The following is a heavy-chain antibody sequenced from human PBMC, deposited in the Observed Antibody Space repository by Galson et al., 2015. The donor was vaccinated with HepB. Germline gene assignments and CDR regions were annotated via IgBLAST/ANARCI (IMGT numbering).Heavy chain of an antibody. J-gene: IGHJ4*02. D-gene: IGHD3-10*01. Sequence: LSLTCTVSGGSISSGGYYWSWIRQHPGKGLEWIGYIYYSGSTYYNPSLKSRVTISVDTSKNQFSLKLSSVTAADTAVYYCARNYYGSGSYTFDYWGQGTLVTVSP. CDR3: ARNYYGSGSYTFDY. CDR2: IYYSGST. V-gene: IGHV4-30-4*01. CDR1: GGSISSGGYY.